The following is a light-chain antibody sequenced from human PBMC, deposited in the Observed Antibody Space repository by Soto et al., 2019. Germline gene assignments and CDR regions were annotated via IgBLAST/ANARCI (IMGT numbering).Light chain of an antibody. Sequence: DIQMTQSPSTLSASVGDRVTITCRASQSISNYLAWYQQIPGKVPRLPIYAASTLQSGVPSRFSGSGSGTDFTLTISSLQPEDVATYYCQKYNSARWTFGLGTKVDIK. CDR3: QKYNSARWT. J-gene: IGKJ1*01. CDR2: AAS. CDR1: QSISNY. V-gene: IGKV1-27*01.